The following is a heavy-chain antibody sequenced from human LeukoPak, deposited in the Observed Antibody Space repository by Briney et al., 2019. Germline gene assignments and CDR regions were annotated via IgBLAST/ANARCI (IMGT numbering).Heavy chain of an antibody. CDR2: INHSGST. J-gene: IGHJ4*02. Sequence: SETLSLTCAVYGGSFSGYYWSWIRQPPGKGLEWIGEINHSGSTNYNPSLKSRVTISVDTSKNQFSLKLSSVTAADTAVYYCARLSYSSGWYQGPFDYWGQGTLVTVSS. CDR3: ARLSYSSGWYQGPFDY. V-gene: IGHV4-34*01. CDR1: GGSFSGYY. D-gene: IGHD6-19*01.